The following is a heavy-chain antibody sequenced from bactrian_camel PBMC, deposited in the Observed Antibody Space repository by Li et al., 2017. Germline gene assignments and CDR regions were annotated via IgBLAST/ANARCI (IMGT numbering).Heavy chain of an antibody. V-gene: IGHV3-2*01. CDR2: ITITCNSVDT. J-gene: IGHJ4*01. CDR3: ATHGYTWGYYF. D-gene: IGHD3*01. CDR1: GYTYDSNCC. Sequence: QVQLVESGGGSVQAGGSLRLSCAASGYTYDSNCCMAWFRQAPGKELEWVSTITITCNSVDTFYADSVKGRFTISRDNAKNTVYLQMNSLKPEDTALYYCATHGYTWGYYFWGQGTQVTVS.